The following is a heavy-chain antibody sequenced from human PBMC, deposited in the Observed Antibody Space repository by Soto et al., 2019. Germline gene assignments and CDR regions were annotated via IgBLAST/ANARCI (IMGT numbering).Heavy chain of an antibody. CDR2: INHSGST. V-gene: IGHV4-34*01. CDR1: GGSFSGYY. J-gene: IGHJ6*02. D-gene: IGHD2-2*02. CDR3: ARGPDVVVVPAAIPVWESLRGMDV. Sequence: LSLTCAVYGGSFSGYYWSWIRQPPGKGLEWIGEINHSGSTNYNPSLKSRVTISVDTSKNQFSLKLSSVTAADTAAYYCARGPDVVVVPAAIPVWESLRGMDVWGQGTTVTVSS.